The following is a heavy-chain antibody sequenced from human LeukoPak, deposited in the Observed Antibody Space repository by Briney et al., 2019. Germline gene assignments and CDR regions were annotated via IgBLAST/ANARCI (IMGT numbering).Heavy chain of an antibody. J-gene: IGHJ4*02. CDR2: IKSKTDGGTT. D-gene: IGHD3-22*01. CDR3: TTESGYYYDSSGFAEG. CDR1: GFTFSNAW. Sequence: PGGSLRLSCAASGFTFSNAWMSWVRQAPGKGLEWVGRIKSKTDGGTTDYAAPVKGRFTISRDDSKNTLYLQMNSLKTEDTAVYYCTTESGYYYDSSGFAEGWGQGTLVTVSS. V-gene: IGHV3-15*01.